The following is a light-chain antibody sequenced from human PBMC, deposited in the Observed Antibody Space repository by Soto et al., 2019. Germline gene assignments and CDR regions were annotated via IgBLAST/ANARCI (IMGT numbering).Light chain of an antibody. CDR3: QQYSSSSWT. CDR2: GAS. CDR1: QSISSTY. Sequence: EIVLTQSPGTLSLSPGERATLSCRASQSISSTYLAWYQQKPGQAPRLFIYGASSRATGIPDRFSGSGSGTDFTLTISRLEPEDFAVYYCQQYSSSSWTFAQGTKVEIK. J-gene: IGKJ1*01. V-gene: IGKV3-20*01.